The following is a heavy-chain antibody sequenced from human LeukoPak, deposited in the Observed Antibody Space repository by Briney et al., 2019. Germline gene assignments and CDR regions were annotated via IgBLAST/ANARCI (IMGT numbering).Heavy chain of an antibody. J-gene: IGHJ4*02. V-gene: IGHV3-15*04. Sequence: GGSLRLSCTTSGFSFTYAWMTWVRQAPGKGLEWVGRIESKKDGETTDYAAPVKGRFTMSRDDSENTVSLQMNSLKTDDTAVYYCAEGAPGGSYFDYWGQGTVVTVSS. D-gene: IGHD1-26*01. CDR2: IESKKDGETT. CDR3: AEGAPGGSYFDY. CDR1: GFSFTYAW.